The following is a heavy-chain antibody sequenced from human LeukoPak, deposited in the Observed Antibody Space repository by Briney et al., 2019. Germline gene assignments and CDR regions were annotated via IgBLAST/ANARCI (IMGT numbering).Heavy chain of an antibody. J-gene: IGHJ4*02. D-gene: IGHD6-13*01. CDR1: GFTFGDYD. CDR3: TSRYSSSWYYGSAGIEFDY. CDR2: IRSKAYGGTT. V-gene: IGHV3-49*03. Sequence: SGGSLRLSCTASGFTFGDYDMSWFRQAPGKGLEWVGFIRSKAYGGTTEYAASVKGRFTISRDDSKSIAYLQMNSLKTEDTAVYYCTSRYSSSWYYGSAGIEFDYWGQGTLVTVSS.